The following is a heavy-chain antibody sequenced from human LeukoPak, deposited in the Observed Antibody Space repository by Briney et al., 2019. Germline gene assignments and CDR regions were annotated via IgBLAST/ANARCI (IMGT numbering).Heavy chain of an antibody. V-gene: IGHV4-39*07. D-gene: IGHD1-1*01. Sequence: PSETLSLTCTVSGGSFSSSSYYWGWIRQPPGKGLEWIGSIYYSGSTYYNPSHKSRVTISVDTSKNKFSLKLSSVTAADTAEYYCARFSWIPGTSYYYMDVWGKGTTVTVSS. CDR1: GGSFSSSSYY. CDR2: IYYSGST. J-gene: IGHJ6*03. CDR3: ARFSWIPGTSYYYMDV.